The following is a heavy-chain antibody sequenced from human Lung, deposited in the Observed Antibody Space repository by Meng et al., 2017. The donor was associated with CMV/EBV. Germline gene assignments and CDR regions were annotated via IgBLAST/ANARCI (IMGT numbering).Heavy chain of an antibody. D-gene: IGHD1-26*01. V-gene: IGHV1-46*01. CDR3: ARDSSESYYGAFDI. J-gene: IGHJ3*02. CDR1: GYTFTNYF. Sequence: ASVXVSXKVSGYTFTNYFMHWVRQGPGQALEWMGVINTGSGSTNYAQKFQGRVSMTKDTSTGTVYMEVSRLRSEDTAVYFCARDSSESYYGAFDIWGQGTMVTVSS. CDR2: INTGSGST.